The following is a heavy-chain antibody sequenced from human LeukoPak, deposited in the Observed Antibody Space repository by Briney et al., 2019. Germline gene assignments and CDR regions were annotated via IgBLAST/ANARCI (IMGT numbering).Heavy chain of an antibody. V-gene: IGHV3-30*18. CDR1: GFTFSTYG. Sequence: GGSLRLSCAASGFTFSTYGMHWVRQAPGKGLEWVAILSYDGSNKYYTDSVKGRFTISRDNSKNTLFLQMNSLRVEDTAVYYCAKHPGDFTGIVNYYYMDVWGKGTTVTVSS. CDR3: AKHPGDFTGIVNYYYMDV. J-gene: IGHJ6*03. D-gene: IGHD1-26*01. CDR2: LSYDGSNK.